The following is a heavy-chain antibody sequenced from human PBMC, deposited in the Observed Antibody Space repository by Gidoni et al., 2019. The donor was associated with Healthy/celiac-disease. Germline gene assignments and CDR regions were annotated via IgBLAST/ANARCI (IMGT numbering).Heavy chain of an antibody. CDR3: ARGGRAVVTPYYMDV. V-gene: IGHV3-64*02. Sequence: EVQLVESGDGLVQPGGSLRLSCAASGFTFSSYAMHWVRQAPGKGLEYVSAISSNGGSTYYADSVKGRFTISRDNSKNTLYLQMGSLRAEDMAVYYCARGGRAVVTPYYMDVWGKGTTVTVSS. J-gene: IGHJ6*03. CDR1: GFTFSSYA. D-gene: IGHD2-21*02. CDR2: ISSNGGST.